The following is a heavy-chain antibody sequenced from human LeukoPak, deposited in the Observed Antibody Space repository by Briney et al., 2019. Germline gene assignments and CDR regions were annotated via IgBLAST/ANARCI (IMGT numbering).Heavy chain of an antibody. J-gene: IGHJ4*02. Sequence: SETLSLTCTVSGGSISPHYWSWIRQPPGKGLEWIGYTYYTGSTNYNPSLKSRVTISVDTSKNQFSLKLSSVTAADTAVYYCARGDILTGYPYWGQGTLVTVSS. CDR3: ARGDILTGYPY. CDR2: TYYTGST. CDR1: GGSISPHY. V-gene: IGHV4-59*11. D-gene: IGHD3-9*01.